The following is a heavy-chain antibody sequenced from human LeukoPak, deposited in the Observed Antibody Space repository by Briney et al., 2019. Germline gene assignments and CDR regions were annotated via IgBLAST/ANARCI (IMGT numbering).Heavy chain of an antibody. Sequence: PGGSLRLSCAGSGFTFSSYALNWVRQAPGKGLEWVSTISGRGSTTYYADSVEGRFTISRDNSKTTLYLQMNSLRPEDTAVYYCAKDLIMGVQLDPDDWYFDLWGRGTLVTVSS. CDR2: ISGRGSTT. CDR1: GFTFSSYA. J-gene: IGHJ2*01. CDR3: AKDLIMGVQLDPDDWYFDL. D-gene: IGHD1-26*01. V-gene: IGHV3-23*01.